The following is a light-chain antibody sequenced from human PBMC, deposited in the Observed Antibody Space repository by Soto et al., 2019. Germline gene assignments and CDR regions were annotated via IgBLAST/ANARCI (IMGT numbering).Light chain of an antibody. CDR2: EVT. J-gene: IGLJ1*01. Sequence: VLTQPASVSGSPGQSITISCTGTSSDIGSYDLVSWYQQHPGTAPKLIIYEVTKRPSGVSTRFSGSKSGNTASLTISGLQAVDEADYYCCSSADFTEVFGTGTKVTVL. CDR3: CSSADFTEV. V-gene: IGLV2-23*02. CDR1: SSDIGSYDL.